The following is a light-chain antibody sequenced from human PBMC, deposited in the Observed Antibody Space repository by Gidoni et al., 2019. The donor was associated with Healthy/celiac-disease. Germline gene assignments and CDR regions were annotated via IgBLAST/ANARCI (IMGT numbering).Light chain of an antibody. CDR2: ATS. CDR1: QRISSY. J-gene: IGKJ4*01. Sequence: DIQMTQPPSSLSASVGDRVTITCRASQRISSYLNWYQQKPGKAPKLLIYATSSLQSGVPSRFSGSGSGTDFTLTISSLQPEDFATYYCQQSYSTPFTFGGGTKMVTK. V-gene: IGKV1-39*01. CDR3: QQSYSTPFT.